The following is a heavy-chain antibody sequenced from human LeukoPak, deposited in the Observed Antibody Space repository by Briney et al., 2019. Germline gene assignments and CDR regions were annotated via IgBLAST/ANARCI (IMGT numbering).Heavy chain of an antibody. J-gene: IGHJ6*03. D-gene: IGHD2/OR15-2a*01. CDR2: IYYSGST. V-gene: IGHV4-59*01. CDR3: ARGFLGYMDV. CDR1: GGSISNYY. Sequence: SETLSLTCTVSGGSISNYYWSLIRQPPGKGLEWIGYIYYSGSTNYNPPLKSRVTISVDTSKNQFPLKLSSVTAADTAVYYCARGFLGYMDVWGKGTTVTVSS.